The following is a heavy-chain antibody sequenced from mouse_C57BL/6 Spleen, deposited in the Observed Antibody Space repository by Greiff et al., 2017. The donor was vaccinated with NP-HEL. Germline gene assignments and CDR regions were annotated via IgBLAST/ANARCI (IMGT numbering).Heavy chain of an antibody. Sequence: VQLQQPGAELVMPGASVKLSCKASGYTFTSYWMHWVKQRPGQGLEWIGEIDPSDSYTNYNQKFKGKSTLTVDKSSSTAYMQLSSLTSEDSAVYYCARSSNSYAMDYWGQGTSVTVSS. J-gene: IGHJ4*01. D-gene: IGHD2-5*01. CDR3: ARSSNSYAMDY. CDR1: GYTFTSYW. V-gene: IGHV1-69*01. CDR2: IDPSDSYT.